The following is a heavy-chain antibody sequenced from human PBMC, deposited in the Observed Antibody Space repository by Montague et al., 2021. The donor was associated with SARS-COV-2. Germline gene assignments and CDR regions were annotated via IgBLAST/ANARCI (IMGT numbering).Heavy chain of an antibody. D-gene: IGHD1-26*01. CDR2: TYYRSKWYN. CDR3: ARTSASSDY. V-gene: IGHV6-1*01. J-gene: IGHJ4*02. CDR1: GDSDSVVGPS. Sequence: CAISGDSDSVVGPSRSWIRHSSSLGLPWLLRTYYRSKWYNDYAVSVKSRITINPDTSKNQISLQLNSVTPEDTAVYYCARTSASSDYWGQGTLVTVSS.